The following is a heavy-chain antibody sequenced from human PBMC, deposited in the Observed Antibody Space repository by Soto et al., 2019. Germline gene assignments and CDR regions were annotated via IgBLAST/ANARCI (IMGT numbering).Heavy chain of an antibody. D-gene: IGHD5-12*01. Sequence: PGGSLRLSCAASGFTFSSYAMSWVRQAPGKGLEWVSAISGSGGSTYYADSVKGRFTISRDNSKNTLYLQMSGLSADDTAVYYCVKSRGGNNFDFFDWGQGALVTVSS. CDR3: VKSRGGNNFDFFD. CDR2: ISGSGGST. CDR1: GFTFSSYA. V-gene: IGHV3-23*01. J-gene: IGHJ4*02.